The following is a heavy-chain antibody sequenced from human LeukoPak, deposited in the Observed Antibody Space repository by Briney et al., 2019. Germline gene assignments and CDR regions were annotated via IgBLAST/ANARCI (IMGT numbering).Heavy chain of an antibody. Sequence: ASVKVSCKASGYSITGYYMHWVRQAPGQGLEWMGWINPNSGGTKYAQKFQGRVTMTRDTSISTAYMELSGLRSEDTAVYYCARASTEYYFDYWGQGTLVTVSS. CDR3: ARASTEYYFDY. V-gene: IGHV1-2*02. J-gene: IGHJ4*02. CDR1: GYSITGYY. CDR2: INPNSGGT.